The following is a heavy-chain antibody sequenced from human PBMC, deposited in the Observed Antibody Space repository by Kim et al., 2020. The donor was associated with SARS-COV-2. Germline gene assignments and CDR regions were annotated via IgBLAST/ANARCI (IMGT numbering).Heavy chain of an antibody. CDR2: INAGNGNT. Sequence: ASVKVSCKGSGYTFTSYAMHWVRQAPGQRLEWMGWINAGNGNTKYSQKFQGRVTITRDTSASTAYMELSSLRSEDTAVYYCARERGGGYCSGGSCAFDPWGQGTLVTVSS. CDR3: ARERGGGYCSGGSCAFDP. D-gene: IGHD2-15*01. V-gene: IGHV1-3*01. CDR1: GYTFTSYA. J-gene: IGHJ5*02.